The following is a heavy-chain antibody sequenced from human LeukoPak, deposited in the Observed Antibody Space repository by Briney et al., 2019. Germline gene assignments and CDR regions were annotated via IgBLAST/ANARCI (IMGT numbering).Heavy chain of an antibody. CDR2: IYSGGST. CDR3: AREPPDYYYYGIDV. Sequence: GGSLRLSCAASGFTVSSNYMSWVRQAPGKGLEWVSVIYSGGSTYYADSVKGRFTISRDKSKNTLYLQMNSMRAEDTAVYYCAREPPDYYYYGIDVWGQGTTVTVSS. J-gene: IGHJ6*02. V-gene: IGHV3-53*01. CDR1: GFTVSSNY.